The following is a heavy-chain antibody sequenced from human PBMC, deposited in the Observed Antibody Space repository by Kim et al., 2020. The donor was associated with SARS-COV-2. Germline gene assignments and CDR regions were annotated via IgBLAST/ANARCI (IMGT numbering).Heavy chain of an antibody. Sequence: GGSLRLSCAASGFTFSSYSMNWVRQAPGKGLEWVSSISSSSSYIYYADSVKGRFTISRDNAKNSLYLQMNSLRAEDTAVYYCARDFSGSAYNWYFDLWGRGTLVTVSS. J-gene: IGHJ2*01. D-gene: IGHD1-26*01. CDR3: ARDFSGSAYNWYFDL. CDR1: GFTFSSYS. V-gene: IGHV3-21*04. CDR2: ISSSSSYI.